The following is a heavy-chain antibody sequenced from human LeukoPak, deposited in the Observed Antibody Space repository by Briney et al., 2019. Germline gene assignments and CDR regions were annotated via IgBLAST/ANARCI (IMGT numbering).Heavy chain of an antibody. Sequence: SETLSLTCTVSGGSISSYYWSWIRQPPGKGLEWIGYIYYSGSTNYNPSLKSRVTISVDTSKNQFSLKLSSVTAADTAVYYCAGEVSRLVGAYYFDYWGQGTLVTVSS. J-gene: IGHJ4*02. CDR1: GGSISSYY. V-gene: IGHV4-59*01. CDR3: AGEVSRLVGAYYFDY. CDR2: IYYSGST. D-gene: IGHD1-26*01.